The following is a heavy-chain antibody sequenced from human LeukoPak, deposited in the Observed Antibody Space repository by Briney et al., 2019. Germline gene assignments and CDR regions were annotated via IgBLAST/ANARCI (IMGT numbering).Heavy chain of an antibody. CDR3: AKGSDSGRPYFFDF. CDR1: GFIFSNSA. J-gene: IGHJ4*01. D-gene: IGHD6-19*01. Sequence: PGGSLRLSCAASGFIFSNSAMSWVRQAPGKGLEWVSAINGVGGNTYYADSVRGRFSISGDNSYSMMYLQMNSLREDDSAVYYCAKGSDSGRPYFFDFWGQGILVTVSS. V-gene: IGHV3-23*01. CDR2: INGVGGNT.